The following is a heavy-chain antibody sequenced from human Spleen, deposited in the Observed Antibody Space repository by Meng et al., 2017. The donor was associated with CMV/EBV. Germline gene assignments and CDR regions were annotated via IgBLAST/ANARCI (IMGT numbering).Heavy chain of an antibody. Sequence: SETLSLTCTVSGGSVSSGSYYWSWIRQPPGKGLEWIGYIYYSGSTNYNPSLKSRVTISVDTSKNQFSLKLSSVTAADTAVYYCARSSSWSQQNDYWGQGTLVTVSS. D-gene: IGHD6-13*01. CDR1: GGSVSSGSYY. J-gene: IGHJ4*02. CDR2: IYYSGST. CDR3: ARSSSWSQQNDY. V-gene: IGHV4-61*01.